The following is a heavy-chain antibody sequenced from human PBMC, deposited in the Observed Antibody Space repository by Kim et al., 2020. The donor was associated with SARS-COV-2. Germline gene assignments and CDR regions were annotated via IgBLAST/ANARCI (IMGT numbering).Heavy chain of an antibody. V-gene: IGHV1-18*01. CDR3: ARGAYGDVSFDY. J-gene: IGHJ4*02. Sequence: EAQKVQGRVTRTTDTSTNTAYMELWGLRSDDTAMYYCARGAYGDVSFDYWGQGTLVTVSS. D-gene: IGHD4-17*01.